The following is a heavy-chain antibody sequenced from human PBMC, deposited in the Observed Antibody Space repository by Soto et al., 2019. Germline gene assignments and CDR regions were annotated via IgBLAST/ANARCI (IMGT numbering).Heavy chain of an antibody. Sequence: QVQLVQSGAEVKKPGASVKVSCKASGYTFIHYYIHWVRQAPGQGLEWMAIINPNGGSTNYAQKFQGRVTVTSDTSTSTVSMELNSLGSDDTAVYFCARSLLQGDFWGQGTLVTDSS. D-gene: IGHD2-21*01. CDR2: INPNGGST. CDR1: GYTFIHYY. J-gene: IGHJ4*02. V-gene: IGHV1-46*01. CDR3: ARSLLQGDF.